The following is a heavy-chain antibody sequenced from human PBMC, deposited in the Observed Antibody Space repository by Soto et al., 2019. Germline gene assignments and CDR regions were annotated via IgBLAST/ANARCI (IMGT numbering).Heavy chain of an antibody. CDR2: ISRSGTTI. V-gene: IGHV3-48*03. J-gene: IGHJ6*02. CDR3: ARELVAYSYGWVRNMDV. D-gene: IGHD5-18*01. Sequence: AQLVESGGRLVQPGGSLRLSCAASGFTFRNYEINWVRQAPGKGLEWVSYISRSGTTIYYADSVKGRFTISRDNAKNSLYLQMNSLRAEDTAVYYCARELVAYSYGWVRNMDVWGQGTTVTVSS. CDR1: GFTFRNYE.